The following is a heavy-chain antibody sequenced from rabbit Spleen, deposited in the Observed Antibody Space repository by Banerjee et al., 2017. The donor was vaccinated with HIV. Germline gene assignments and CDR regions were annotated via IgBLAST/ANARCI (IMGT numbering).Heavy chain of an antibody. CDR1: GFSFSSSYW. J-gene: IGHJ4*01. CDR3: ARHIHGTGYGYPMNL. Sequence: QEQLVESGGGLVKPGASLTLTCKASGFSFSSSYWICWVRQAPGKGLEWIACIRTDSSGNIYYANWAKGRFTISKTSSTTVTLQMTSLTAADTATYFCARHIHGTGYGYPMNLWGQGTLVTVS. V-gene: IGHV1S45*01. D-gene: IGHD6-1*01. CDR2: IRTDSSGNI.